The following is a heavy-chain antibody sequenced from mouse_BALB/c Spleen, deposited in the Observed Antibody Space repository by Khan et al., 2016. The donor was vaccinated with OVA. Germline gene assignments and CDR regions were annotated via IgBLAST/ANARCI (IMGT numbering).Heavy chain of an antibody. CDR1: GYTITNYW. Sequence: QVQLQQPGAELVKPGASVKLSCKASGYTITNYWVHWVRQAPGKGLEWIGEIYPGAGRTIYNDTFKNKLSLTLDSSSSTAYMQRSSLTSEDSAVYFCARNGYVGNYFDYWGQGTTLTVSS. J-gene: IGHJ2*01. CDR3: ARNGYVGNYFDY. CDR2: IYPGAGRT. V-gene: IGHV1S81*02. D-gene: IGHD1-2*01.